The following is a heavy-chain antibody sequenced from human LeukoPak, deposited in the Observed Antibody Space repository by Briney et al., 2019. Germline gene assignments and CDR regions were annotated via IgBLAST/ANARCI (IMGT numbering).Heavy chain of an antibody. CDR3: ARTNGVDTAMVFYYYGMDV. V-gene: IGHV3-66*01. CDR1: GFTLSSNY. CDR2: TYSGGST. Sequence: GGSLRLSCAAAGFTLSSNYMSWVRQPPGKGLGWVSVTYSGGSTYYADSVKGRFTISRDNSKNTLYLQMNSLRAEDTAVYYCARTNGVDTAMVFYYYGMDVWGQGTTVTVSS. D-gene: IGHD5-18*01. J-gene: IGHJ6*02.